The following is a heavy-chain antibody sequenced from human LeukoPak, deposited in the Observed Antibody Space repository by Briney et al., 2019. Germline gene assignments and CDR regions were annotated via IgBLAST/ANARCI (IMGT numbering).Heavy chain of an antibody. D-gene: IGHD6-6*01. V-gene: IGHV3-23*01. CDR1: GFTFSSYT. Sequence: GGSLRLSCAASGFTFSSYTMSWVRQAPGKGLEWVSTITTSDGNTYYADSVKGRFTVSRDNSKNTLFLQMNSLRAEDTALYYCAKVPSRYWYFDLWGRGTLVTVSS. J-gene: IGHJ2*01. CDR2: ITTSDGNT. CDR3: AKVPSRYWYFDL.